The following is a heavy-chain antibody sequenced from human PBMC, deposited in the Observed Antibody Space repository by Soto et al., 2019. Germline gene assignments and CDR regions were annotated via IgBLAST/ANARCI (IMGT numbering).Heavy chain of an antibody. D-gene: IGHD4-17*01. CDR1: GFTFSSYG. CDR3: AKDRGVEVTTRFLDY. Sequence: QVQLVESGGGVVQPGRSLRLSCAASGFTFSSYGMHWVRQAPGKGLEWVAVISYDGRNKNYADSVKGRFTISRDNSKNTLYLQMNSLRAEDTAVYFCAKDRGVEVTTRFLDYWGQGTLVTVSS. CDR2: ISYDGRNK. J-gene: IGHJ4*02. V-gene: IGHV3-30*18.